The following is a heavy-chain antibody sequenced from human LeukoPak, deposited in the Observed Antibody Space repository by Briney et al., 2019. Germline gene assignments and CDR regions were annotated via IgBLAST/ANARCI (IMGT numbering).Heavy chain of an antibody. CDR2: ISGSGGST. Sequence: PGGSLRLSCAASGFTFSSYAMSWVRQAPGKGLEWVSTISGSGGSTYYADSVKGRFTISRDNSKNTLSLQMNSLRAEDTAVYYCAKDISLLYSGSYGDFDYWGQGTLVTVSS. CDR1: GFTFSSYA. J-gene: IGHJ4*02. V-gene: IGHV3-23*01. D-gene: IGHD1-26*01. CDR3: AKDISLLYSGSYGDFDY.